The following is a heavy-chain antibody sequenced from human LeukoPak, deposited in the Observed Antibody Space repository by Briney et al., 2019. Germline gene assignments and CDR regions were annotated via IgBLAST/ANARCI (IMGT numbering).Heavy chain of an antibody. CDR3: ASTNRYCSGGSCYGGWFDP. CDR2: IYHSGST. V-gene: IGHV4-30-2*02. J-gene: IGHJ5*02. Sequence: PSQTLSLTCTVSGGSLSSGGYYWSWIRQPPGKGLEWIGYIYHSGSTYYNPSLKSRVTISVDTSKNQFSLKLSSVTAADTAVYYCASTNRYCSGGSCYGGWFDPWGQGTLVTVSS. D-gene: IGHD2-15*01. CDR1: GGSLSSGGYY.